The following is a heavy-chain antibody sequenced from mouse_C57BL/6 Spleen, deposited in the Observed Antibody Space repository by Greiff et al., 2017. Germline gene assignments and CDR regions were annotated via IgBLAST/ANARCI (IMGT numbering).Heavy chain of an antibody. CDR2: IDPSDSET. CDR3: ASSYYYGSRYDYAIDY. Sequence: VQLQQPGAELVRPGSSVKLSCKASGYTFTSNWMHWVKQRPIQGLEWIGNIDPSDSETHYNQKFKDKATLTVDKSSSTAYIQPTSLTSDDSAVYYCASSYYYGSRYDYAIDYWGQGTSVTVSS. V-gene: IGHV1-52*01. CDR1: GYTFTSNW. J-gene: IGHJ4*01. D-gene: IGHD1-1*01.